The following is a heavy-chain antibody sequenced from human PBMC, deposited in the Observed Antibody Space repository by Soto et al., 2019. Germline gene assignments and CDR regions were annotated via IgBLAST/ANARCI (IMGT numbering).Heavy chain of an antibody. CDR1: GGSISSGDYY. J-gene: IGHJ5*02. CDR3: ARRFLEWLPNNWFDP. CDR2: IYYGGST. Sequence: PSETLSLTCTVSGGSISSGDYYWSWIRQPPGKGLEWIGYIYYGGSTYYNPSLKSRVTISVDTSKNQFSLKLSSVTAADTAVYYCARRFLEWLPNNWFDPWGQGTLVTVSS. V-gene: IGHV4-30-4*01. D-gene: IGHD3-3*01.